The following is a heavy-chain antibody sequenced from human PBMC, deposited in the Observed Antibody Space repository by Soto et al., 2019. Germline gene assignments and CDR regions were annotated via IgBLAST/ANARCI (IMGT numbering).Heavy chain of an antibody. CDR2: ISGSGGST. D-gene: IGHD1-1*01. CDR3: AKRATGPDFDY. V-gene: IGHV3-23*01. Sequence: EVQLLESGGGLVQPGGSLRLSCAASGFTFSSYAMNWVRQAPGKGLEWVSVISGSGGSTYYADSVKGRFTISRDNAKNTLYLHMNSLRAEDTAVYYCAKRATGPDFDYGGQGTLVTVSS. J-gene: IGHJ4*02. CDR1: GFTFSSYA.